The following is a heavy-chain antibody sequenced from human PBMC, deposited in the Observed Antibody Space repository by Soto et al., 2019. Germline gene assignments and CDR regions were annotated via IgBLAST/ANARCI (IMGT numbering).Heavy chain of an antibody. J-gene: IGHJ5*02. CDR2: INPYSGGA. CDR3: ARVIRGAYYNSPLDT. D-gene: IGHD3-10*01. V-gene: IGHV1-2*02. Sequence: ASVKVSCKASGYTFTGYFMHWVRQAPGQGLGWMGWINPYSGGADYAQSFQGRVTMTRGTSISTVYMELSRLRFDDTAVYYCARVIRGAYYNSPLDTWGQGTVVTVSS. CDR1: GYTFTGYF.